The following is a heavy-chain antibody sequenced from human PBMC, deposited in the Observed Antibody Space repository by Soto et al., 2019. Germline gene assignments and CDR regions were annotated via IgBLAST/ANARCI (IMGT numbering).Heavy chain of an antibody. Sequence: QVQLVESGGGVVQPGRSLRLSCAASGFTFSSYAMHWVRQAPGKGLEWVAVISYDGSNKYYADSVKGRFTISRDNSKNTLYLQMNSLRAEDTAVCYCARAPSSMTTVAYLDYWGQGTLVTVSS. J-gene: IGHJ4*02. V-gene: IGHV3-30-3*01. CDR1: GFTFSSYA. CDR2: ISYDGSNK. D-gene: IGHD4-17*01. CDR3: ARAPSSMTTVAYLDY.